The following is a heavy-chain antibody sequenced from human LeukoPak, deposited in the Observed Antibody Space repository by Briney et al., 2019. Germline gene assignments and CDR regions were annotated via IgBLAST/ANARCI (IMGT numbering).Heavy chain of an antibody. CDR3: ARARSPSSGYLLRDHNWFDP. J-gene: IGHJ5*02. D-gene: IGHD3-22*01. Sequence: SVKVSCKASGGTFSSYAISWMRQAPGQGLEWMGGIIPIFGTANHAQKFQGRVTITTDESTSTAYMELSSLRSEDTAVYYCARARSPSSGYLLRDHNWFDPWGQGTLVTVSS. CDR2: IIPIFGTA. V-gene: IGHV1-69*05. CDR1: GGTFSSYA.